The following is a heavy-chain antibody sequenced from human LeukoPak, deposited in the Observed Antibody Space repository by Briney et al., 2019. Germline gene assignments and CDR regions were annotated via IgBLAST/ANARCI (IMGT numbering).Heavy chain of an antibody. D-gene: IGHD3-3*01. J-gene: IGHJ6*03. V-gene: IGHV4-61*02. CDR1: GDSISSGTYY. Sequence: SETLSLTCTVSGDSISSGTYYWSWIRQPDGKGLEWIGRIFTTGSTNYNPSLKSRVSISIDTSKNQFSLKPSSVTAADTAVYYCARGRDFWSGSSYYYYMDVWGKGTTVTVSS. CDR3: ARGRDFWSGSSYYYYMDV. CDR2: IFTTGST.